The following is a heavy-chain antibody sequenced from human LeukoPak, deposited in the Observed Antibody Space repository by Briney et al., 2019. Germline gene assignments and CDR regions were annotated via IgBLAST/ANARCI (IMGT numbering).Heavy chain of an antibody. CDR1: GFTFSSYG. CDR2: IWYDGSNK. CDR3: ARDGSGYSYGYFDY. D-gene: IGHD5-18*01. J-gene: IGHJ4*02. V-gene: IGHV3-33*01. Sequence: GGSLRLSCAASGFTFSSYGMHWVRQAPGKGLEWVAVIWYDGSNKYYADSVKGRFTISRDNSKNTLYLQMNSLRAEDTAVYYCARDGSGYSYGYFDYWGERTLVTVSS.